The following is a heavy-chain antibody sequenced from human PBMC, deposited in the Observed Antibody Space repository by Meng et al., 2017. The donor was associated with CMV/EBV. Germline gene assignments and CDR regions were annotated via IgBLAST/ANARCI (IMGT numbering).Heavy chain of an antibody. J-gene: IGHJ6*02. V-gene: IGHV4-59*01. CDR1: GGSISSYY. D-gene: IGHD1-26*01. CDR3: ARDGPVGQLVPGVGATYYYYGMDV. CDR2: IYYSGST. Sequence: SETLSLTCTVSGGSISSYYWSWIRKPPGKGLEWIGYIYYSGSTNYNPSLKSRVTISVDTSKNQFSLKLSSVTAADTAVYYCARDGPVGQLVPGVGATYYYYGMDVWGQGTTVTVSS.